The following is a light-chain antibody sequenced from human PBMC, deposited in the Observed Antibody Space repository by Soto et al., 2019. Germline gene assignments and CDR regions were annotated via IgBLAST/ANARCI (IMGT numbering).Light chain of an antibody. CDR2: DAS. V-gene: IGKV1-5*01. Sequence: DIQMTQSPSTLSASVGDRVTITCRASQSISSWLAWYQQEPGKAPKLLIFDASTLESGVPSRFSGSRSGTEFTLTISSLQPDDFATYYCRQYKSYSPWTFGQGTKVEIK. CDR3: RQYKSYSPWT. J-gene: IGKJ1*01. CDR1: QSISSW.